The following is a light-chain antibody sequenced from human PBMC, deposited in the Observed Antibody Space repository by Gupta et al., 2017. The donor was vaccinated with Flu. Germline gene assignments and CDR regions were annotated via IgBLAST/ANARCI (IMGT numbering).Light chain of an antibody. Sequence: DIVMTQSPDSLAVSLGERATINCKSTQSILYSPNNKNYLAWYQQKPGQPPKLLIYWASTRESGVPDRFSGRGSGTDFTLTISSLQAEDVADYYCQREDSSLLTFGQGTRLEIK. CDR1: QSILYSPNNKNY. V-gene: IGKV4-1*01. CDR3: QREDSSLLT. J-gene: IGKJ5*01. CDR2: WAS.